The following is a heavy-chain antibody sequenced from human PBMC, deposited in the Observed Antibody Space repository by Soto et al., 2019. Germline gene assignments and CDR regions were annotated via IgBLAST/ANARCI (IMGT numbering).Heavy chain of an antibody. Sequence: PSETLSLTCTVSGGSIGGDSWSWIRQSPGKGLDFIGYIYHSGSTNYNPSLKSRVTISMDTCKNQFSLRLSSVTAADTAVYYCARAGIVQVSYAMDVWGQGTTVTSP. CDR1: GGSIGGDS. CDR2: IYHSGST. V-gene: IGHV4-59*01. D-gene: IGHD2-8*01. J-gene: IGHJ6*02. CDR3: ARAGIVQVSYAMDV.